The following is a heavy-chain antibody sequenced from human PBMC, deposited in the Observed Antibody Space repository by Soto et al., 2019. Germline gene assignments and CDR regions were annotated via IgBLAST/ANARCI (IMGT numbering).Heavy chain of an antibody. J-gene: IGHJ4*02. Sequence: QVQLVQSGAEVKKPGSSVKVSCKASGGTFSSYTISWVRQAPGQGLEWMGRIIPILGIANYAQKFQGRVTITADKSTSTAYMELSRLRSEDTAVYYCARALGYGDPYYFDYWGQGSLVTVSS. V-gene: IGHV1-69*02. D-gene: IGHD4-17*01. CDR3: ARALGYGDPYYFDY. CDR1: GGTFSSYT. CDR2: IIPILGIA.